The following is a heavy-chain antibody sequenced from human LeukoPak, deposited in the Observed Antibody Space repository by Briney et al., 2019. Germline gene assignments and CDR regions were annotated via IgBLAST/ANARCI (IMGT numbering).Heavy chain of an antibody. D-gene: IGHD6-6*01. Sequence: PSETLSLTCAVYGGSFSGYYWRWIRQPPGKGLEWIGEINHSGSTNYNPSLKSRVTISVDTSKNQFSLKVSSVTAADTAVYYCARRIAARPRGYWFDPWGQGTLVTVSS. CDR2: INHSGST. CDR3: ARRIAARPRGYWFDP. V-gene: IGHV4-34*01. J-gene: IGHJ5*02. CDR1: GGSFSGYY.